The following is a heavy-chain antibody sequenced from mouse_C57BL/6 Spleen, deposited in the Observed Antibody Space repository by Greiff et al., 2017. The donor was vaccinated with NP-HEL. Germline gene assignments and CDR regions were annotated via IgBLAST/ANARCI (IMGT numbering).Heavy chain of an antibody. CDR3: ARSCGGDWFAY. J-gene: IGHJ3*01. Sequence: VQLQQSGAELVKPGASVKLSCKASGYTFTSYWMHWVKQRPGQGLEWIGMIHPNSGSTNYNEKFKSKATLTVDKSSSTAYMQLSSLASADSAVYYCARSCGGDWFAYWGQGTLVTVSA. V-gene: IGHV1-64*01. CDR1: GYTFTSYW. CDR2: IHPNSGST.